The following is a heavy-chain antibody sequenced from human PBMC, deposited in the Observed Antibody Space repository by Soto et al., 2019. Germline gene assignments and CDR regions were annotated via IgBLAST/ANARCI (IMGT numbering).Heavy chain of an antibody. V-gene: IGHV3-33*01. CDR3: ARDGGNPPSPEYYFDY. CDR1: GFTFSSYG. J-gene: IGHJ4*02. CDR2: IWYDGSNK. Sequence: QVQLVESGGGVVQPGRSLRLSCAASGFTFSSYGMHWVRQAPGKGLEWVAVIWYDGSNKYYADSVKGRFTISRDNSKNTLYLQMNSLRAEDTAVYYCARDGGNPPSPEYYFDYWGQGTLVTVSS. D-gene: IGHD2-15*01.